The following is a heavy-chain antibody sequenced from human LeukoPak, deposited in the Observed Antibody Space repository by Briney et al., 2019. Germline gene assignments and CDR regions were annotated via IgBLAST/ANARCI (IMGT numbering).Heavy chain of an antibody. CDR1: GFTFNRCW. V-gene: IGHV3-7*01. Sequence: GGSLRLSCVVSGFTFNRCWMNWVRQAPGKGLGWVAHINPDGRDTYYVDSVKGRFTISRDNAQNSMYLQMNSLRVEDTAVYYCTSWGDTTAEYFQRWGQGTLVTVSS. CDR2: INPDGRDT. CDR3: TSWGDTTAEYFQR. D-gene: IGHD2-21*02. J-gene: IGHJ1*01.